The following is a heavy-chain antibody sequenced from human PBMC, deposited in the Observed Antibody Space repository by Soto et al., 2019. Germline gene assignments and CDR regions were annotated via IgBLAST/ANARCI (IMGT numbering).Heavy chain of an antibody. D-gene: IGHD2-2*01. Sequence: EVQVVESGGGSVQPGGSLRLSCAASGFTFSSFAMSWVRHAPGKGLEWVSAITGSSGTTYYADSVRGRFIISRDNSQNTLHLQMNSLRPEDTAVYYCAKDTSSSPYYMDVWGKGTTVTFSS. CDR2: ITGSSGTT. CDR3: AKDTSSSPYYMDV. V-gene: IGHV3-23*04. J-gene: IGHJ6*03. CDR1: GFTFSSFA.